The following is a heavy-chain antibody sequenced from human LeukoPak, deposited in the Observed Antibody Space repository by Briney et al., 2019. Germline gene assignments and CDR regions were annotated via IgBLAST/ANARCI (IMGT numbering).Heavy chain of an antibody. CDR1: GGSFSGYY. J-gene: IGHJ3*02. D-gene: IGHD3-22*01. CDR3: ARDLYYYYDSSAYQVPCAFDI. V-gene: IGHV4-34*01. Sequence: SETLSLTCAVYGGSFSGYYWSWIRQPPGKGLEWIGEINHSGSTNYNPSLKSRVTISVDTSKNQFSLKLSSVTAADTAVYYCARDLYYYYDSSAYQVPCAFDIWGQGTMVTVSS. CDR2: INHSGST.